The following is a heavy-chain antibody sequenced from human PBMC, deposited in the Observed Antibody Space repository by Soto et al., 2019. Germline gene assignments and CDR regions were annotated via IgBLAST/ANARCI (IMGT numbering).Heavy chain of an antibody. D-gene: IGHD4-17*01. J-gene: IGHJ4*02. CDR2: INAGNGNT. V-gene: IGHV1-3*01. CDR3: ARVGGYGDYALDY. CDR1: GYTFTRYA. Sequence: ASVKVSCKASGYTFTRYAMHWVRQAPGQRLEWMGWINAGNGNTKYSQKFQGRVTITRDTSASTAYMELSSLRSEDTAVYYCARVGGYGDYALDYWGQGTLVTVSS.